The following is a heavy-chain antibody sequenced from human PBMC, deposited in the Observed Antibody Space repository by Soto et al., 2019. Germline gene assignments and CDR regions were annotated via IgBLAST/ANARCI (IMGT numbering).Heavy chain of an antibody. CDR2: ISGSGGST. J-gene: IGHJ6*02. CDR1: GFTFSSYA. Sequence: GGSLRLSCAASGFTFSSYAMSWVRQAPGKGLEWVSAISGSGGSTYYADSVKGRFTISRDNSKNTLYLQMNSLRAEDTAVYYCAKDGRVYCSSTSCYFHYYYYGMDVWGQGTTVTVSS. CDR3: AKDGRVYCSSTSCYFHYYYYGMDV. D-gene: IGHD2-2*01. V-gene: IGHV3-23*01.